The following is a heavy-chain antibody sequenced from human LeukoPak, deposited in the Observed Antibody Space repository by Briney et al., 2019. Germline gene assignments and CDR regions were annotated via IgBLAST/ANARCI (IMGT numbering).Heavy chain of an antibody. Sequence: PGGSLRLSCAASGFTFSSYSRNWVRQAPGKGLEWVSFISSSSTIYYAASVKGRFTISRDNAKNSLYLQVNSLGDEDTAVYYCARAAYDYDSSGYMDHWGRGTLVTVSS. CDR1: GFTFSSYS. CDR2: ISSSSTI. CDR3: ARAAYDYDSSGYMDH. D-gene: IGHD3-22*01. V-gene: IGHV3-48*02. J-gene: IGHJ4*02.